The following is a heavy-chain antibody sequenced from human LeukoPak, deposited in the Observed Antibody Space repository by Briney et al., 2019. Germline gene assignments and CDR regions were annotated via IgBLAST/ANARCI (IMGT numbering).Heavy chain of an antibody. D-gene: IGHD3-10*01. CDR1: GFTFSSYW. V-gene: IGHV3-74*01. CDR2: INSDGSST. CDR3: ARSGGDSNVLLWFGEQYYFDY. J-gene: IGHJ4*02. Sequence: GGSLRLSCAASGFTFSSYWMHWVRQAPGKGLVGVSRINSDGSSTSYADSVKGRFTISRDNAKNTLYLQMNSLRAEDTAVYYCARSGGDSNVLLWFGEQYYFDYWGQGTLVTVSS.